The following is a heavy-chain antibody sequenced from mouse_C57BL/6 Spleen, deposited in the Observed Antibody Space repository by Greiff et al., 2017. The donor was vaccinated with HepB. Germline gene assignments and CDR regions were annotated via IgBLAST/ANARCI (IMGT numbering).Heavy chain of an antibody. CDR1: GFNIKNTY. Sequence: EVQPQQSVAELVRPGASVKLSCTASGFNIKNTYMHWVKQRPEQGLEWIGRIDPANGNTKYAPKFQGKATITADTSSNTAYLQLSSLTSEDTAIYYCASLYYDYDEGFAYWGQGTLVTVSA. J-gene: IGHJ3*01. D-gene: IGHD2-4*01. CDR3: ASLYYDYDEGFAY. V-gene: IGHV14-3*01. CDR2: IDPANGNT.